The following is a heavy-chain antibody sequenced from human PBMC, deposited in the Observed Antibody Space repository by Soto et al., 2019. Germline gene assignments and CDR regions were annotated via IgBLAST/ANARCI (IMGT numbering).Heavy chain of an antibody. CDR3: VRSWAY. Sequence: EVQLVESGGGLVQPGGSLRLSCAAPGFTFSNYGMNWIRLAPGEGLEWVSNVSPAGSTFYADSVRGRFTISRDNSKSTVDLQMNGLRVDDTAIYYCVRSWAYWNRGTVVTVSS. J-gene: IGHJ4*02. CDR1: GFTFSNYG. V-gene: IGHV3-23*04. CDR2: VSPAGST. D-gene: IGHD6-13*01.